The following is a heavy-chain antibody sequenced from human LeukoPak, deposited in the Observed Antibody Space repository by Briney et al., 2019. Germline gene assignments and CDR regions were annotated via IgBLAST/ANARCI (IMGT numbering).Heavy chain of an antibody. D-gene: IGHD4-11*01. Sequence: SVKVSCKASGGTFGTSVISWVRQAPGQGPEWMGEIIPIFGTASYAQKFQGRVTITADESTTTAYMELSSLRSEDTAVYYCARANDYTNPRGDYWGQGTLVTVSS. CDR1: GGTFGTSV. V-gene: IGHV1-69*13. CDR3: ARANDYTNPRGDY. CDR2: IIPIFGTA. J-gene: IGHJ4*02.